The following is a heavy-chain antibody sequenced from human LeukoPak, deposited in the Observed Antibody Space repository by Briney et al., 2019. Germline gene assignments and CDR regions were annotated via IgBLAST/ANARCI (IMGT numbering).Heavy chain of an antibody. CDR1: GYTFTGYY. D-gene: IGHD5-18*01. V-gene: IGHV1-2*02. Sequence: ASVKVSRKASGYTFTGYYMHWVRQAPGQGLEWMGWINPNSGGTNYAQKFQGRVTMTRDTSISTAYMELSRLRSDDTAVYYCARVRVDTAKARSPTYYYYGMDVWGQGTTVTVSS. CDR2: INPNSGGT. J-gene: IGHJ6*02. CDR3: ARVRVDTAKARSPTYYYYGMDV.